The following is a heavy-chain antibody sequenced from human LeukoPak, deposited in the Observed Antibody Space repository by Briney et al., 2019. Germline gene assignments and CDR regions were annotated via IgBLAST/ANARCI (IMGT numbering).Heavy chain of an antibody. D-gene: IGHD2-2*01. CDR2: IKQDGSEK. CDR1: GFTFSSYA. J-gene: IGHJ6*02. V-gene: IGHV3-7*01. CDR3: ARATYCSSTSCYGYGMDV. Sequence: GGSLRLSCAASGFTFSSYAMSWVRQAPGKGLEWVANIKQDGSEKYYVDSVKGRFTISRDNAKNSLYLQMNSLRAEDTAVYYCARATYCSSTSCYGYGMDVWGQGTTVTVSS.